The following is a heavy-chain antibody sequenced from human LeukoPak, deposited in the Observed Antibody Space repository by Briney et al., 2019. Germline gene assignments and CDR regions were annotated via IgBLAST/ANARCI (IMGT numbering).Heavy chain of an antibody. CDR2: IYYSGST. J-gene: IGHJ5*02. Sequence: PSETLSLTCTVSGGSISSYYWSWIRQPPGKGLEWIGYIYYSGSTNYNPSPKSRVTISVDTSKNQFSLKLSSVTAADTAVYYCARKGGGELVNTRRWFDPWGQGTLVTVSS. V-gene: IGHV4-59*12. D-gene: IGHD1-1*01. CDR1: GGSISSYY. CDR3: ARKGGGELVNTRRWFDP.